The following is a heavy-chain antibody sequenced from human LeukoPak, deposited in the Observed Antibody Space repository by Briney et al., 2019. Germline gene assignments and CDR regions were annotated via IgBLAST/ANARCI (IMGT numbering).Heavy chain of an antibody. CDR1: GGSFSGYY. V-gene: IGHV4-34*01. D-gene: IGHD4-17*01. Sequence: PSETLSLTCAVYGGSFSGYYWSSIRQPPGKGLEWIGEINHSGSTNYNPSLKSRVTISVDTSKNQFSLKLSSVTAADTAVYYCARGYTVTKGRGFYYGMDVWGKGTTVTVSS. CDR3: ARGYTVTKGRGFYYGMDV. CDR2: INHSGST. J-gene: IGHJ6*04.